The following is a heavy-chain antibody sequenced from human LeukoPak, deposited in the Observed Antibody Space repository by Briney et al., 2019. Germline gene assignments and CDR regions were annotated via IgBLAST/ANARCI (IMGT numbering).Heavy chain of an antibody. CDR2: TYYRSKWYN. D-gene: IGHD6-19*01. J-gene: IGHJ4*02. CDR3: AMGVGSSGWYTFDY. Sequence: SQTLSLTCAISGDSVSSNNGAWNWITQSPSRGLEWLGRTYYRSKWYNDYAISMKGRITIHPDTPKNQFSLQLNSVTPEDTAVYYCAMGVGSSGWYTFDYWGQGTLVTVSS. CDR1: GDSVSSNNGA. V-gene: IGHV6-1*01.